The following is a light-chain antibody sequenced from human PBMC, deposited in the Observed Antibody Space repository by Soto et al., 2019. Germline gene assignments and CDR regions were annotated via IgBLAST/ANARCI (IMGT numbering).Light chain of an antibody. Sequence: QTVVTQEPSFSVSPGGTVTLTCGLSSGSVSTSYYPSGYQQTPGQAPRTLIYSTNSRSSGVPDRFSGSILGNKAALTITGAQADDESDYYCVLFMGNGISVFGGGTKLTVL. V-gene: IGLV8-61*01. CDR1: SGSVSTSYY. CDR3: VLFMGNGISV. J-gene: IGLJ2*01. CDR2: STN.